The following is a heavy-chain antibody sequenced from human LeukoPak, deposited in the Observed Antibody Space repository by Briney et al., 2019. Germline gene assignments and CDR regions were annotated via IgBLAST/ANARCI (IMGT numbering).Heavy chain of an antibody. D-gene: IGHD2-15*01. CDR3: ARDLEEYCSGGSCSLFDY. CDR2: ISSSSSYI. V-gene: IGHV3-21*01. Sequence: NPGGSLRLSWAASGFTFSAYSMNWVRQAPGKGLEWVSSISSSSSYIYYADSVKGRFTISRDNAKNSLYLQMNSLRAEDTAVYYCARDLEEYCSGGSCSLFDYWGQGTLVTVSS. CDR1: GFTFSAYS. J-gene: IGHJ4*02.